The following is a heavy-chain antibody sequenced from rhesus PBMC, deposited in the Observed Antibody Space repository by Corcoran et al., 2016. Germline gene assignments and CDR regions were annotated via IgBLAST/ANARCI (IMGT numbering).Heavy chain of an antibody. V-gene: IGHV4-122*02. D-gene: IGHD4-29*01. Sequence: QLQLQESGPGLVKPSETLSLTCAVSGYSISSGYGWSWIRQPPRKGLEWIEYIFYSGSTSYNPSLQSRCTISRDTSKNQFSLKLSSVTAADTAGYYCAREIGSSYKNWYFDLWGPGTPITISS. CDR2: IFYSGST. CDR3: AREIGSSYKNWYFDL. CDR1: GYSISSGYG. J-gene: IGHJ2*01.